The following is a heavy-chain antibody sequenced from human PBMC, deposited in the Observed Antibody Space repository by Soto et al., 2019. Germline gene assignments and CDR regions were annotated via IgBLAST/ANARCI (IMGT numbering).Heavy chain of an antibody. CDR3: ARQRWFDV. V-gene: IGHV3-53*01. Sequence: GGSLRLSCAASGFTVSSDYMSWVRQAPGKGLEWVSVIYSGGGIYSADSVKGRFTISRDNSKNTVYLQMNSLRAEDTAVYYCARQRWFDVGGQGTPVTVSS. J-gene: IGHJ5*02. CDR1: GFTVSSDY. CDR2: IYSGGGI.